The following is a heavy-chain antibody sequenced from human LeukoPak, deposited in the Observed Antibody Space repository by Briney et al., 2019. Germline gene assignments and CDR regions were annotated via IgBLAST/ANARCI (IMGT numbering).Heavy chain of an antibody. CDR3: AGARAAYSWFDP. J-gene: IGHJ5*02. V-gene: IGHV3-74*01. D-gene: IGHD2-15*01. CDR2: INIDGGSI. CDR1: GFTINSYW. Sequence: PGGSLRLSCVASGFTINSYWIYWVRQAPGKGLVGVSRINIDGGSITYADSVKGRFTVSRDNAKNTLYLQMDSLRADDTAVYYCAGARAAYSWFDPWGQGTLVTVSS.